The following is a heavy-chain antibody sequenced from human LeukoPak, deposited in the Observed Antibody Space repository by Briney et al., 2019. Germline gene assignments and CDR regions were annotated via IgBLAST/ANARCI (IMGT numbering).Heavy chain of an antibody. Sequence: PGGSLRLSCAASGFTFSSYSMNWVRQAPGKGLEWVSSISSSSSYIYYADSVKGRFTISRDNAKNSLYLQMNSLRAEDTPVYYCATLGGSGWYSWGQGTLVTVSS. CDR3: ATLGGSGWYS. CDR1: GFTFSSYS. J-gene: IGHJ4*02. V-gene: IGHV3-21*01. CDR2: ISSSSSYI. D-gene: IGHD6-19*01.